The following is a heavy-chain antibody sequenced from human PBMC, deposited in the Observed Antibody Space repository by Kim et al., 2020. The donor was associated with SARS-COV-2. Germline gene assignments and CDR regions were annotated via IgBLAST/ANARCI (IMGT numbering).Heavy chain of an antibody. CDR3: AGHPEVSRSAFDI. V-gene: IGHV3-23*01. CDR1: GFSFNTYA. CDR2: ISGNAGAT. D-gene: IGHD2-2*01. Sequence: GGSLRLSCAASGFSFNTYAMTWVRQAPGKGLEWVSIISGNAGATYYADSVKGRFTISRDNFKDTLYLQMDSLRAEDTAVYYCAGHPEVSRSAFDIWGQGTTVAVSS. J-gene: IGHJ3*02.